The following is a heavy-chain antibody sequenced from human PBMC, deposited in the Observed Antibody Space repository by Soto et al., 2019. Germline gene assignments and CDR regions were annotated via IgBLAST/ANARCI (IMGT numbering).Heavy chain of an antibody. D-gene: IGHD3-22*01. J-gene: IGHJ4*02. CDR1: GGSISSGGYY. Sequence: PSETLSLTCTVSGGSISSGGYYWSWIRQHPGKGLEWIGYIYYSGSTYYNPSLKSRVTISVDTSKNQFSLKLSSVTAADTAVYYCARGSSGYYEPARDFDYWGQGTMVTVYS. CDR3: ARGSSGYYEPARDFDY. V-gene: IGHV4-31*03. CDR2: IYYSGST.